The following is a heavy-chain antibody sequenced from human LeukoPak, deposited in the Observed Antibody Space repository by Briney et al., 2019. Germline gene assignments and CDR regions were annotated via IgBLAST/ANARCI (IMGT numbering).Heavy chain of an antibody. J-gene: IGHJ4*02. D-gene: IGHD3-10*01. CDR2: IDSDGSDT. Sequence: GGSLRLSCAASGFTFSSYGMSWVRQAPGKGLVWVSYIDSDGSDTTYADSVKGRFTISRDNTKNTLYLHMNSLRAEDTAVYYCARDGDYYGSDLDYWGQGTLVTVSS. V-gene: IGHV3-74*01. CDR3: ARDGDYYGSDLDY. CDR1: GFTFSSYG.